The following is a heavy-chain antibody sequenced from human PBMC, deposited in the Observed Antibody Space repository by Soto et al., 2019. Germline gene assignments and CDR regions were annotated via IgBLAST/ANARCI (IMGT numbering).Heavy chain of an antibody. CDR1: CGSISSGGYY. J-gene: IGHJ4*02. V-gene: IGHV4-31*03. D-gene: IGHD2-15*01. CDR2: IYYSGST. CDR3: ARVRIDCSGGSCSYYFDY. Sequence: ASETLSLTCTVSCGSISSGGYYWIRLRQHPGKGREWIGYIYYSGSTYYHPTLKSRVTISVDTSKNQFSLKLSSVTAADTAVYYCARVRIDCSGGSCSYYFDYWGQGTLVTVS.